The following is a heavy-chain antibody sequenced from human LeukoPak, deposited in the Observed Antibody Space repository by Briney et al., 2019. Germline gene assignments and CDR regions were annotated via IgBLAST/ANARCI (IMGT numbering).Heavy chain of an antibody. D-gene: IGHD2-2*01. CDR1: GDSVSTTDYY. J-gene: IGHJ3*02. V-gene: IGHV4-30-4*01. CDR2: IYDSGNT. CDR3: ARVGYCSSASCYSPGAFDI. Sequence: SQTLSLTCTVSGDSVSTTDYYWTWIRQPPGRGLEWIGYIYDSGNTYYNPPLKSRVTISVDTSNNQVSLKLRSVTAADTAVYYCARVGYCSSASCYSPGAFDIWRQGTMVTVFS.